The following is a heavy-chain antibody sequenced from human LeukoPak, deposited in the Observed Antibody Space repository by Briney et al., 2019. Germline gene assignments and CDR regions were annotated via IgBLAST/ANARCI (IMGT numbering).Heavy chain of an antibody. Sequence: PPGGSLRLSCAASGFTFSSYAMSWVRQAPGKGLEWVSAISGSGGSTYYADSVKGRFTISRDNSKNTLYLQMNSLRAEDTAVYYCAKDSRYSGSYRDYWGQGTLVTVSS. D-gene: IGHD1-26*01. CDR1: GFTFSSYA. CDR3: AKDSRYSGSYRDY. J-gene: IGHJ4*02. V-gene: IGHV3-23*01. CDR2: ISGSGGST.